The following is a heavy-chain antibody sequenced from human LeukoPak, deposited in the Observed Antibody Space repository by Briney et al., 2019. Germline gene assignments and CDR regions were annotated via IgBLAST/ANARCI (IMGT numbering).Heavy chain of an antibody. D-gene: IGHD2-2*02. J-gene: IGHJ4*02. CDR3: ARGLAWCSSTSCYILYYFDY. CDR2: INPNSGGT. CDR1: GYTFTGYY. V-gene: IGHV1-2*06. Sequence: GASVKVSCKASGYTFTGYYMHWVRQAPGQGLEWMGRINPNSGGTNYAQKFQGRVTMTRDTSISTAYMELSRLRSDDTAVYYCARGLAWCSSTSCYILYYFDYWGQGTLVTVSS.